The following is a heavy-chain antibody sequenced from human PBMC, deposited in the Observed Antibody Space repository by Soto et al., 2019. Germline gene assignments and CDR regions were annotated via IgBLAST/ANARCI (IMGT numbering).Heavy chain of an antibody. CDR3: AAALRYSGYDGGGHYYYGMDV. CDR2: IIPIFGTA. D-gene: IGHD5-12*01. Sequence: QVQLVQSGAEVKKPGSSVKVSCKASGGTFSSYAISWVRQAPGQGLEWMGGIIPIFGTANYAQKFQGRVTITADESTSTAYVGLSSLRWEDTAVYYCAAALRYSGYDGGGHYYYGMDVWGQGTPVTVSS. CDR1: GGTFSSYA. J-gene: IGHJ6*02. V-gene: IGHV1-69*12.